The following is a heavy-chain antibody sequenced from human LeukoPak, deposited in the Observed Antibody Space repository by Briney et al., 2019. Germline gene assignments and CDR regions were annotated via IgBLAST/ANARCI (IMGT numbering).Heavy chain of an antibody. J-gene: IGHJ4*02. D-gene: IGHD6-13*01. CDR3: ARDLGSSSLYYFDY. V-gene: IGHV3-33*01. CDR1: GFTFSSYG. Sequence: GRSLRLSCAASGFTFSSYGMHWVRQAPGKGLEWVAVIWYGGSNKYYADSVKGRFTISRDNSKNTLYLQMNSLRAEDTAVYYCARDLGSSSLYYFDYWGQGTLVTVSS. CDR2: IWYGGSNK.